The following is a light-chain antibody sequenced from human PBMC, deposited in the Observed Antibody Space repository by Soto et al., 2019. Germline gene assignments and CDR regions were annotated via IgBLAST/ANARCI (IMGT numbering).Light chain of an antibody. CDR3: QQFNSYSPTWT. V-gene: IGKV1-5*01. CDR1: QSISSW. J-gene: IGKJ1*01. CDR2: DAS. Sequence: DIQMTQSPYTLSASVGDRVTITCRARQSISSWLAWYQQKPGKAPKLLIYDASSLESGVPSRFSGSGSGTEFTLTISSLQPDDFATYYCQQFNSYSPTWTFGQGTKVDIK.